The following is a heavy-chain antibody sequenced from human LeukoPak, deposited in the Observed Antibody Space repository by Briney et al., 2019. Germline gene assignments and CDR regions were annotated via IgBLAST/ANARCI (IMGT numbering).Heavy chain of an antibody. CDR1: GFTFSSYE. J-gene: IGHJ3*02. CDR3: ARAYYDILTGLDAFDI. CDR2: ISSSGSTI. Sequence: GGSLRLSCAASGFTFSSYEMNWVRQAPGKGVEWVSYISSSGSTIYYADSVKGRFTISRDNAKNSLYLQMNSLRAEDTAVYYCARAYYDILTGLDAFDIWGQGTMVTVSS. V-gene: IGHV3-48*03. D-gene: IGHD3-9*01.